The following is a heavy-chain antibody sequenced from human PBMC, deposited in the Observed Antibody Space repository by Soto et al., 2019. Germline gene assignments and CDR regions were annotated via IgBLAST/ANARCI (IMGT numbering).Heavy chain of an antibody. D-gene: IGHD3-10*01. J-gene: IGHJ4*02. V-gene: IGHV4-59*08. CDR3: TSGSDGSSEH. CDR1: GDSISNYY. Sequence: QVQLQESGPGVVKPSETLSLTCTASGDSISNYYWNWIRQPPGEGLKWIGNIHDTENTNYNPSLMRRVTISLDTSKTQCSLKMNSVTAADTAVYYCTSGSDGSSEHWGRGTLVTVSS. CDR2: IHDTENT.